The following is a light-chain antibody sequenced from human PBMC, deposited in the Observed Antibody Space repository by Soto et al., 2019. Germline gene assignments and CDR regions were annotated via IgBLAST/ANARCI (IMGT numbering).Light chain of an antibody. Sequence: SYELTQPPSVSVAPGQTARISRGGNNIGSKSVNWYQQKPGRAPVVVVCDDTDRPSGIPERFSGSNSGHTAILTISGVDAGDEADYYCQVWDRSNEQGVFGAGTKVTVL. CDR2: DDT. CDR1: NIGSKS. J-gene: IGLJ1*01. V-gene: IGLV3-21*02. CDR3: QVWDRSNEQGV.